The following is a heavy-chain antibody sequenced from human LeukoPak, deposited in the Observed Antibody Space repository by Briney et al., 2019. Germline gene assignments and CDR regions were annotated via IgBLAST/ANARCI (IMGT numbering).Heavy chain of an antibody. CDR3: ARAIYCGSTSCPGDY. V-gene: IGHV3-30*14. Sequence: GGSLRLSCAASGFTISSYAMHWVRQAPGKGLEWVAVISYDGSNKYYADSVKGRFTISRDNSKNTLYLQMNSLRAEDTAVYYCARAIYCGSTSCPGDYWGQGTLVTVSS. D-gene: IGHD2-2*01. J-gene: IGHJ4*02. CDR2: ISYDGSNK. CDR1: GFTISSYA.